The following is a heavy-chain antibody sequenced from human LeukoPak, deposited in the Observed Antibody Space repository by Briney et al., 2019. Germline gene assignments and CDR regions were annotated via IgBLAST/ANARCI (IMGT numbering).Heavy chain of an antibody. V-gene: IGHV4-39*01. CDR2: IYYSGST. CDR1: GGSISSSSYY. Sequence: SETLSLTCTVSGGSISSSSYYWGWLRQPPGTGLEWIGSIYYSGSTYYNPSLKRRVTISVDTSKNQFTLKLSSVTAADTAVYYCASLVGLVGYWGQGTLVTVSS. CDR3: ASLVGLVGY. D-gene: IGHD3-10*01. J-gene: IGHJ4*02.